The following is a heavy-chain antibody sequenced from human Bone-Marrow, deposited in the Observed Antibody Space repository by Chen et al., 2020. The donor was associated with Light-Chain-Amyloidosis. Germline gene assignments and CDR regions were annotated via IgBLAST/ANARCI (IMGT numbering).Heavy chain of an antibody. D-gene: IGHD2-8*01. V-gene: IGHV1-69*01. CDR3: ARDRGRYCTNGVCYIPPVAGNYYYYGMDV. J-gene: IGHJ6*02. CDR1: GGTFSSYA. CDR2: IIPIFGTA. Sequence: QVQLVQSGAEVKKPGSSVTVSCKASGGTFSSYAISWVRQAPGQGIEWMGGIIPIFGTANYAQKFQGRVTITADESTSTAYMELSSLRSENTAVYYCARDRGRYCTNGVCYIPPVAGNYYYYGMDVWGQGTTVTVSS.